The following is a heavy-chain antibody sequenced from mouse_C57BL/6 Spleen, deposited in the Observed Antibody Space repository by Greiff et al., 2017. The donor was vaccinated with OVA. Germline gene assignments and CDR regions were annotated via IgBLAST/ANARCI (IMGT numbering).Heavy chain of an antibody. J-gene: IGHJ4*01. CDR3: ARPGYVYYAMDY. CDR2: INPSNGGT. Sequence: VKLQQPGTELVKPGASVKLSCKASGYTFTSYWMHWVKQRPGQGLEWIGNINPSNGGTNYNEKFKSKATLTVDKSSSTAYMQLSSLTSEDSAVYYCARPGYVYYAMDYWGQGTSVTVSS. D-gene: IGHD3-2*02. V-gene: IGHV1-53*01. CDR1: GYTFTSYW.